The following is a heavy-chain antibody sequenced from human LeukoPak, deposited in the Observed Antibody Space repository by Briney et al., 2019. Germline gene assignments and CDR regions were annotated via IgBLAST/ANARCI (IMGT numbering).Heavy chain of an antibody. CDR3: ARGRHGRQWLVRLLSYYMDV. D-gene: IGHD6-19*01. CDR1: GYTFTDSY. CDR2: INPNSGGT. V-gene: IGHV1-2*02. Sequence: ASLKVSCKASGYTFTDSYIHWVRQAPGQGLEWMGWINPNSGGTNLAQKFQGRVTITRNTSISTAYMELSSLRSEDTAVYYCARGRHGRQWLVRLLSYYMDVWGKGTTVTISS. J-gene: IGHJ6*03.